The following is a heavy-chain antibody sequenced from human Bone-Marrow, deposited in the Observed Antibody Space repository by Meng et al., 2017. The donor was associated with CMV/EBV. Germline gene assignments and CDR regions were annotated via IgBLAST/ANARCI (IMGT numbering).Heavy chain of an antibody. CDR1: GGSFSGYY. CDR3: ARHASGWYRGNWFDP. J-gene: IGHJ5*02. Sequence: SETLSLTCAVYGGSFSGYYWGWIRQPPGKGLEWIGSIYYSGSTYYNPSLKSRVTISVDTSKNQFSLKLSSVTAADTAVYYCARHASGWYRGNWFDPWGQGTLVTVSS. V-gene: IGHV4-39*01. CDR2: IYYSGST. D-gene: IGHD6-19*01.